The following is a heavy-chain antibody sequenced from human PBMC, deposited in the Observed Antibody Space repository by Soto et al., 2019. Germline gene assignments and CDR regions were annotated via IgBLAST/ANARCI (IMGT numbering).Heavy chain of an antibody. CDR1: GFTFSSYA. CDR3: AKDRKWSGSAPEFDY. D-gene: IGHD3-3*01. J-gene: IGHJ4*02. Sequence: EVQLLESGGGLVQPGGSLRLSCAASGFTFSSYAMSWVRRAPGKGLEWVSAISGSGGSTYYADSVKGRFTISRDNSKNTLYLQMNSLRAEDTAVYYCAKDRKWSGSAPEFDYWGQGTLVTVSS. CDR2: ISGSGGST. V-gene: IGHV3-23*01.